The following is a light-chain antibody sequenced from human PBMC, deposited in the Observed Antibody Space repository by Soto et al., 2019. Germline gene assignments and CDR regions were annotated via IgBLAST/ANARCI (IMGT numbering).Light chain of an antibody. CDR3: QQYNSDPWA. V-gene: IGKV1-5*03. J-gene: IGKJ1*01. Sequence: DIQMTQSPSTLSSSVGYVVTITCRSSQSISSWLAWYQQKPGKAPKLLIYKASSLESGVPSRFSGSGSGTEFTLTISSLQPDDFATYYCQQYNSDPWAFGQGTKVDIK. CDR2: KAS. CDR1: QSISSW.